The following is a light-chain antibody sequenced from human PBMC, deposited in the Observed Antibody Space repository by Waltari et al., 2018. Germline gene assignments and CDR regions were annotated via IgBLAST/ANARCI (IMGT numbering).Light chain of an antibody. CDR2: AAS. J-gene: IGKJ1*01. V-gene: IGKV1-39*01. Sequence: DIQMTQSPSSLSASVGDRVTITCRASQSISSYLNWYQQKPGKAPKLLIYAASSLQSGVPSRFSGSGSGTGFTLTISSLQPEDFATYYCQQSYSTPQTFGQGTKVEIK. CDR3: QQSYSTPQT. CDR1: QSISSY.